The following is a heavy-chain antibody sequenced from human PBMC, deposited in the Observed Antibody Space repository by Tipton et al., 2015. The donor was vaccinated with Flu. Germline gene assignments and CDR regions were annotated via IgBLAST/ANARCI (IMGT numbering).Heavy chain of an antibody. D-gene: IGHD3-9*01. CDR3: ARGRYDILTGYLSLDY. V-gene: IGHV1-8*01. Sequence: QVQLVQSGAEVKKPGASVKVSCKASGYTFTSYDINWVRQATGQGLEWMGWMNPNSGNTGYAQKFQGRVTMTRNTSISTAYMELSSLRSEDTAVYYCARGRYDILTGYLSLDYWGQGTLVTVSS. CDR2: MNPNSGNT. J-gene: IGHJ4*02. CDR1: GYTFTSYD.